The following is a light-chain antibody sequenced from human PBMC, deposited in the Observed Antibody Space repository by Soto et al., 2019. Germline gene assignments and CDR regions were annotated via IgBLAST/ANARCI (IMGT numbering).Light chain of an antibody. V-gene: IGLV2-8*01. Sequence: QSVLTQPPSASGSPGQSVTISCTGTSGDAGGYNYVSWYQQHPGKAPKLMIFEVSERPSGVPDRFSASKSGNTASLTVSGLQAEDEADYYCSSYAGSNNYVFGTGTKVTVL. CDR2: EVS. CDR3: SSYAGSNNYV. CDR1: SGDAGGYNY. J-gene: IGLJ1*01.